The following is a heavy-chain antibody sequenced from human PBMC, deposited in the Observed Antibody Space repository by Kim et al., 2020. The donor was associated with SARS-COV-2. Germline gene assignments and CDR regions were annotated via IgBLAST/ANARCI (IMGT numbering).Heavy chain of an antibody. D-gene: IGHD6-13*01. CDR1: GGSISISTYY. CDR3: AIHTESQHSGMDV. J-gene: IGHJ6*02. Sequence: SETLSLTCSVSGGSISISTYYWGWIRQPPGKGLEWIGHIYYNGNTNYNPSLKSRVTMSVDTSKNKFSLTLNSVTAADTAIYYCAIHTESQHSGMDVWG. CDR2: IYYNGNT. V-gene: IGHV4-61*05.